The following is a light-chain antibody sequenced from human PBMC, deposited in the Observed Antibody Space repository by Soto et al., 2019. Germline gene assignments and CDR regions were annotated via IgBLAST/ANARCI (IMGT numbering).Light chain of an antibody. CDR1: QSFRGL. CDR2: GAS. CDR3: QQRYNWPPT. V-gene: IGKV3-11*01. Sequence: EVVLTQSPVTLSLSPGERATLSCRASQSFRGLLAWYQQKPGQAPRLLIFGASSRATGVPARFSGSGSGTDFTLTITSLEPEDFAVYYCQQRYNWPPTFGQGTRLEI. J-gene: IGKJ5*01.